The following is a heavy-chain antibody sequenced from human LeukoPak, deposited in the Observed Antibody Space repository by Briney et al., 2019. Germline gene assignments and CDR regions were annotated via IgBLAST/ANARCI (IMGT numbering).Heavy chain of an antibody. V-gene: IGHV1-46*01. CDR3: AREPVVVPVAFKVDGMDV. J-gene: IGHJ6*02. CDR2: INPSGGST. D-gene: IGHD2-2*01. CDR1: GYTFTSHY. Sequence: ASVKVSCKATGYTFTSHYMHWVRQAPGQGLEWMGIINPSGGSTSYEQKFQGRVTMTRDTSTSTVYMELSSLRSEDTAVYYCAREPVVVPVAFKVDGMDVWGQGTTVTVSS.